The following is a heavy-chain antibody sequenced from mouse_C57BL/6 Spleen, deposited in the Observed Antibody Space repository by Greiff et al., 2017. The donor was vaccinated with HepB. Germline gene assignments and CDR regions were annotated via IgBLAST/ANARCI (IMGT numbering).Heavy chain of an antibody. Sequence: VQLQQSGAELVRPGTSVKVSCKASGYAFTNYLIEWVKQRPGQGLEWIGVINPGSGGTNYNEKFKGKATLTADKSSSTAYMQLSSLTSEDSAVYFGARYYGSSSECGMDYWGQGTSVTVSS. CDR2: INPGSGGT. V-gene: IGHV1-54*01. CDR3: ARYYGSSSECGMDY. J-gene: IGHJ4*01. CDR1: GYAFTNYL. D-gene: IGHD1-1*01.